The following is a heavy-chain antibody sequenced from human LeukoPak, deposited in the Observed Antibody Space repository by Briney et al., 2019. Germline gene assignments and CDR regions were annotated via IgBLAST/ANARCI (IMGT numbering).Heavy chain of an antibody. D-gene: IGHD3-3*01. CDR3: AREIRFLEWFVSVDI. Sequence: SETLSLTCTVSGGSISSYYWSWIRQPAGKGLEWIGRIYTSGSTNYNPSLKSRVTMSVDTSKNQFSLKLSSVTAADTAVYYCAREIRFLEWFVSVDIWGQGAMVTVSS. J-gene: IGHJ3*02. CDR1: GGSISSYY. V-gene: IGHV4-4*07. CDR2: IYTSGST.